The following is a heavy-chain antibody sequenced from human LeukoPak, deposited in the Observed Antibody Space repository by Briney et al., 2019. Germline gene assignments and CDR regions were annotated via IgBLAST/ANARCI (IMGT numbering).Heavy chain of an antibody. J-gene: IGHJ4*02. Sequence: PSETLSLTCAVYGGSFSGYHWSWIRQPPGKGLEWIGEINHSGSTNYNPSLKSRVTISVDTSKNQFSLKLSSVTAADTAVYYCARYERYSSGWYFDYWGQGTLVTVSS. CDR3: ARYERYSSGWYFDY. D-gene: IGHD6-19*01. CDR2: INHSGST. CDR1: GGSFSGYH. V-gene: IGHV4-34*01.